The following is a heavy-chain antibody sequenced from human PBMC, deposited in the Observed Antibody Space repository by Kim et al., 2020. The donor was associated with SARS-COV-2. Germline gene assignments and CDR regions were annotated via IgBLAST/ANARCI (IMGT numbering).Heavy chain of an antibody. CDR2: IRSKANSYAT. D-gene: IGHD3-16*01. V-gene: IGHV3-73*01. CDR1: GLTFSGSA. Sequence: GGSLRLSCAASGLTFSGSAMHWVRQASGKGLEWVGRIRSKANSYATTYAASVRGRFTFSRDDSKNTAYLQMNSLKTEDTAVYYCTTGSNWEGGKYYLDVWGKGTTVTVSS. CDR3: TTGSNWEGGKYYLDV. J-gene: IGHJ6*03.